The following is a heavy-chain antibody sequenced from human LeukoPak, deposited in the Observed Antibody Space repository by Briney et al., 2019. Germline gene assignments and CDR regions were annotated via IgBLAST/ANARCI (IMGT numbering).Heavy chain of an antibody. J-gene: IGHJ5*02. CDR3: ARLGYCSGGSCDWFDP. CDR2: INPSGGST. V-gene: IGHV1-46*01. D-gene: IGHD2-15*01. Sequence: PTASVKVSCKASGYTFTSYYMHWVRQAPGQGLEWMGIINPSGGSTSYAQKFQGRVTMTRDTSTSTVYMELSSLRSEDTAVYYCARLGYCSGGSCDWFDPWGQGTLVTVSS. CDR1: GYTFTSYY.